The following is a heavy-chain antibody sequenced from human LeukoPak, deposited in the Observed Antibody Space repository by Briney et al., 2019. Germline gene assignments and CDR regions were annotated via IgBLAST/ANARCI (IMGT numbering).Heavy chain of an antibody. CDR3: AKSRGSASDLWFDP. D-gene: IGHD6-19*01. CDR2: ISGSGGST. V-gene: IGHV3-23*01. J-gene: IGHJ5*02. Sequence: GSLRLSCAASGFTFSSYAMNWVRQAPGKGLEWVSAISGSGGSTYYADSVKGRFTISRDNSKNTLYLQMNSLRAEDTAVYYCAKSRGSASDLWFDPWGQGTLVTVSS. CDR1: GFTFSSYA.